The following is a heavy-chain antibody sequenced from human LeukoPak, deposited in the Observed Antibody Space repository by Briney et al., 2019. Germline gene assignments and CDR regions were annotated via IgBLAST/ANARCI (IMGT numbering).Heavy chain of an antibody. J-gene: IGHJ4*02. CDR3: AKGXATSGTSPPFDY. D-gene: IGHD6-13*01. CDR2: ISGSGGST. CDR1: GFTFSSYG. Sequence: GGSLXLSCAASGFTFSSYGMSWVRQAPGKGVEWVSGISGSGGSTYYADSVKGRFTISRDNSKNSVYLKMDRLRAEDTAVYYCAKGXATSGTSPPFDYWGQGTLVTVSS. V-gene: IGHV3-23*01.